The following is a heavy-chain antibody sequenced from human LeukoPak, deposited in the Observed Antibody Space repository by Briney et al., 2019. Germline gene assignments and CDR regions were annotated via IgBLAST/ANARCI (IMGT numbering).Heavy chain of an antibody. CDR3: ARVLGASEDYLWGSFRF. CDR1: GFTFDDYA. Sequence: PGGSLRLSCVASGFTFDDYAMHWVRQAPGKGLEWVSGISWNSGSIGYADSVKGRFTISRDNAKNSVYLQMNSLRAEDTALYYCARVLGASEDYLWGSFRFWGQGTLVTVPS. D-gene: IGHD3-16*02. CDR2: ISWNSGSI. V-gene: IGHV3-9*01. J-gene: IGHJ4*02.